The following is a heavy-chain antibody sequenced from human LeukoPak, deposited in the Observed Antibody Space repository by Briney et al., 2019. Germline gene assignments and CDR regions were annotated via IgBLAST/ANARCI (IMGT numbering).Heavy chain of an antibody. CDR2: ISSSSSYI. CDR3: AREALEGAFDI. CDR1: GFTFSSYS. V-gene: IGHV3-21*01. J-gene: IGHJ3*02. Sequence: GGSLRLSCAASGFTFSSYSMNWVRQAPGKGLEWVSSISSSSSYIYYADSVKGRFTISRDNAKNPLYLQMNSLRAEDTAVYYCAREALEGAFDIWGQGTMVTVSS. D-gene: IGHD1-1*01.